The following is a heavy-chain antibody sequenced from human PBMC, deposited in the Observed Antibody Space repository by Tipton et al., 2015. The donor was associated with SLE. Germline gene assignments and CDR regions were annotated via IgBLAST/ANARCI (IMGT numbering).Heavy chain of an antibody. D-gene: IGHD5-24*01. CDR2: IYYSGST. Sequence: TLSLTCTVSGGPINNYYWTWIRQTPGKGLEWIGCIYYSGSTNYNPSLKSRVTISVDTSKNQFSLKLSSVTAADTAVYYCARGAQEGRRWLQPTPNNWFDPWGQGTLVTVSS. CDR3: ARGAQEGRRWLQPTPNNWFDP. V-gene: IGHV4-59*12. CDR1: GGPINNYY. J-gene: IGHJ5*02.